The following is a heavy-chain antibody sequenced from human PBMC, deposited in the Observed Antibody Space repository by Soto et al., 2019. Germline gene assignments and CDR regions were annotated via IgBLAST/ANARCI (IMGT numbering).Heavy chain of an antibody. D-gene: IGHD3-9*01. V-gene: IGHV1-8*01. Sequence: QVQLVQSGAEVKKPGASVKVSCKASGYTFTSYDINWVRQATGQGLEWMGWMNPNSGNTGYAQKFQGRGTMTRNTSISTAYMELSSLRSEDTAVYYCARGGVRYFDWLLDEFDYWGQGTLVTVSS. CDR1: GYTFTSYD. CDR2: MNPNSGNT. J-gene: IGHJ4*02. CDR3: ARGGVRYFDWLLDEFDY.